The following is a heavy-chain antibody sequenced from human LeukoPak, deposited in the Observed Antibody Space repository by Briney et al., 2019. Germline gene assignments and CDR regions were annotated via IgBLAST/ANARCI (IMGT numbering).Heavy chain of an antibody. CDR2: ISAYNGNT. CDR3: ARDGLTTPASYYYMDV. Sequence: GASVKVSCKASGYTFTSYGISWVRQAPGQGLEWMGWISAYNGNTNYAQKLQGRVTMTTDTSTSTAYMELRSLRSDDTAVYYCARDGLTTPASYYYMDVWGKGTTVTVSS. V-gene: IGHV1-18*01. D-gene: IGHD2-15*01. J-gene: IGHJ6*03. CDR1: GYTFTSYG.